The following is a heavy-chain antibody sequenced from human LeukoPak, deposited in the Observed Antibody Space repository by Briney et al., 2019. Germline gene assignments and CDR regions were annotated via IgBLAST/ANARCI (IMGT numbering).Heavy chain of an antibody. Sequence: SETLSLTCAVYGGSFSGYYWTWIRQPPGKGLEWIGEINHSGSTSYNPSLKSRVTISVDTSKNQFSLKLRSVTAADTAVYYCTREVDSSSWYGDYYHYYMDVWGKGTTVTVSS. J-gene: IGHJ6*03. CDR2: INHSGST. CDR3: TREVDSSSWYGDYYHYYMDV. D-gene: IGHD6-13*01. CDR1: GGSFSGYY. V-gene: IGHV4-34*01.